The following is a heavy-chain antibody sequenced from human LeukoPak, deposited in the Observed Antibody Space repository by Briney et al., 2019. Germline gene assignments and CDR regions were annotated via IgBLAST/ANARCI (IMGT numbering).Heavy chain of an antibody. CDR2: IYYSGST. CDR1: GGSISSSSYY. J-gene: IGHJ4*02. CDR3: ARRDDYGDYEIDY. V-gene: IGHV4-39*07. Sequence: SGTLSLTCTVSGGSISSSSYYWGWIRQPPGKGLEWIGSIYYSGSTNYNPSLKSRVTISVDKSKNQFSLKLSSVTAADTAVYYCARRDDYGDYEIDYWGQGTLVTVSS. D-gene: IGHD4-17*01.